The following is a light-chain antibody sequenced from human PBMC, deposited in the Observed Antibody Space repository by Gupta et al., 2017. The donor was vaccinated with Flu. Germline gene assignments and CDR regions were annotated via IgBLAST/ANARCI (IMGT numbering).Light chain of an antibody. J-gene: IGKJ1*01. CDR1: QDIRRY. V-gene: IGKV1-33*01. CDR2: EAS. CDR3: RQKYLRPPST. Sequence: DIQVTQSPSSLSASVGDRVTITCQTSQDIRRYLNWYKQKPGRAPKLLIKEASHLQVGVTSRFSGTGYGKHFPFTISGRQSEDFAPYYCRQKYLRPPSTLGQGTKV.